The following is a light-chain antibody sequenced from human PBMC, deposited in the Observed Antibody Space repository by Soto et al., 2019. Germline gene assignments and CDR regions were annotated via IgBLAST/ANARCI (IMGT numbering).Light chain of an antibody. Sequence: EIVMTQSPATLSVSPGERATLSCRASQSVSSNLAWYQQKPGQAPRLLIYGASTRATGIPARFSGSKSGTHFTLTISILQSEDFALYYCQQYNNWPYPFGQRTKLEIK. V-gene: IGKV3-15*01. J-gene: IGKJ2*01. CDR1: QSVSSN. CDR3: QQYNNWPYP. CDR2: GAS.